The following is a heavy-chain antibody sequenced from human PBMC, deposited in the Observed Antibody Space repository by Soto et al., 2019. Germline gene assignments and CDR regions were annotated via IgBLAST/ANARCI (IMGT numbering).Heavy chain of an antibody. D-gene: IGHD6-25*01. Sequence: SETLSLTCAVSGGSISSGGYSWSWIRQPPGKGLEWIGYIYHSWSTYYNPSLKSRVTISVDRSKNQFSLKLSSVTAADTAVYYCARGSGRRGIVDAYDIWGQGTMVTVSS. J-gene: IGHJ3*02. V-gene: IGHV4-30-2*01. CDR1: GGSISSGGYS. CDR3: ARGSGRRGIVDAYDI. CDR2: IYHSWST.